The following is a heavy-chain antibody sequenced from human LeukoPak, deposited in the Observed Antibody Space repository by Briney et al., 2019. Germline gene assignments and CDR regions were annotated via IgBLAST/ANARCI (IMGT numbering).Heavy chain of an antibody. CDR1: GGSLSSGGYS. CDR3: ARGEAYAFDI. V-gene: IGHV4-30-2*01. Sequence: SETLSLTCAVSGGSLSSGGYSWSWIRQPPGKGLEWIGYIYHSGSTYYNPSLKSRVTISVDRSKNQFSLKLSSVTAADTAVYYCARGEAYAFDIWGQGTMVTVSS. J-gene: IGHJ3*02. CDR2: IYHSGST.